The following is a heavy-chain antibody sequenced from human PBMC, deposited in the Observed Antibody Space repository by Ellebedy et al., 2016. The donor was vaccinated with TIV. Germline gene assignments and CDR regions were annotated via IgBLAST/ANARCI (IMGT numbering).Heavy chain of an antibody. Sequence: MPSETLSLTCAVSGDSISSSHWWGWIRQPPGKGLEWIGFIYYSGITHSNPSLKSRVSMSVDTSQTQFSLQLSSVTAVDTAIFYCARTFDSRGYDHVLDVWGQGTMVTVSS. J-gene: IGHJ3*01. CDR2: IYYSGIT. CDR1: GDSISSSHW. CDR3: ARTFDSRGYDHVLDV. D-gene: IGHD3-22*01. V-gene: IGHV4-28*01.